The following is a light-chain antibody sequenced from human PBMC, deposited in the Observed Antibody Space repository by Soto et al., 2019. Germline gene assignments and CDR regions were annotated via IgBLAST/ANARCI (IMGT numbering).Light chain of an antibody. Sequence: DIQMTQSPSTLSASVGDRXTIXXRAXXXXKIWLAWYQQKPGKAPNLLIYDASSLESGVPSRFSGSGSGTEFTLTISGLQPDDYASYYCQQYNSYPYTFGQGTKLEI. CDR1: XXXKIW. CDR3: QQYNSYPYT. J-gene: IGKJ2*01. V-gene: IGKV1-5*01. CDR2: DAS.